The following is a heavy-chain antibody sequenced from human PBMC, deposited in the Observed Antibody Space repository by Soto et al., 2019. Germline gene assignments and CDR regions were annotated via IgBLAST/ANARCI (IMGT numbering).Heavy chain of an antibody. CDR1: GGFVSSSSYS. Sequence: SETLSLTCAVSGGFVSSSSYSWGWIRQSPGKGLEWIGTMYSSENTYYNPSLLSRVTISVDTSKNEFSLRLSSVTAADTAVYYCARLNGYCISTNCHGYYGMDVWGQGTTVTVSS. CDR3: ARLNGYCISTNCHGYYGMDV. D-gene: IGHD2-2*03. V-gene: IGHV4-39*01. J-gene: IGHJ6*02. CDR2: MYSSENT.